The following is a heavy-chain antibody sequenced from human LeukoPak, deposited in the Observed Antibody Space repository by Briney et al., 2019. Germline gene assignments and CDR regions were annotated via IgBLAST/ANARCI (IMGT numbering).Heavy chain of an antibody. D-gene: IGHD4-17*01. Sequence: PGRSLRLSCAASGFTFSSYGMHWVRQAPGKGLGWVAVIWYDGSNKYYADSVKGRFTISRDNSKNTLYLQMNSLRAEDTAVYYCAKAGMYGDYAPYYYYYMDVWGKGTTVTVSS. CDR2: IWYDGSNK. J-gene: IGHJ6*03. CDR3: AKAGMYGDYAPYYYYYMDV. CDR1: GFTFSSYG. V-gene: IGHV3-33*06.